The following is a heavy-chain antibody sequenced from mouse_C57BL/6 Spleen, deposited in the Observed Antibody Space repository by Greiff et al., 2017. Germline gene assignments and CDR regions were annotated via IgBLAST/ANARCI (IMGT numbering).Heavy chain of an antibody. J-gene: IGHJ2*01. Sequence: EVQLQQSGPELVKPGASVKISCKASGYTFTDYYMNWVKQSHGKSLEWIGDINPNNGGTSYNQKFKGKATLTVDKSSSTAYMELRSLTAEDSAVYYCVYGRTHDYWGQGTTLTVSS. CDR1: GYTFTDYY. D-gene: IGHD1-1*01. CDR3: VYGRTHDY. CDR2: INPNNGGT. V-gene: IGHV1-26*01.